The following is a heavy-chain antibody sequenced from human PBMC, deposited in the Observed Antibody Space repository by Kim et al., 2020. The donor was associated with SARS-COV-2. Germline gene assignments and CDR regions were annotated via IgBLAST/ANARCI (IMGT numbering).Heavy chain of an antibody. D-gene: IGHD6-13*01. CDR3: TTGSQQLVLHY. CDR2: TT. V-gene: IGHV3-15*01. J-gene: IGHJ4*02. Sequence: TTDDAATVKGRFTIARDGSKNTLYLQMNSLKTEDTAVYYCTTGSQQLVLHYWGQGTLVTVSS.